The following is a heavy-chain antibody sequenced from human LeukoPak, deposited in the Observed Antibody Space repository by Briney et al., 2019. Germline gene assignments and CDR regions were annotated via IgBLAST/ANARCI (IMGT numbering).Heavy chain of an antibody. CDR3: ARTRRDGYNPVDH. CDR2: IYYSGST. V-gene: IGHV4-30-4*08. CDR1: GGSISSGDYY. J-gene: IGHJ4*02. Sequence: PSQTLSLTCTVSGGSISSGDYYWSWIPKPPGKGLEWIGYIYYSGSTYYNPSLKSRVTISVGTSKNQFSLKLSSVTAADTAVYYCARTRRDGYNPVDHWGQGTLVTVSS. D-gene: IGHD5-24*01.